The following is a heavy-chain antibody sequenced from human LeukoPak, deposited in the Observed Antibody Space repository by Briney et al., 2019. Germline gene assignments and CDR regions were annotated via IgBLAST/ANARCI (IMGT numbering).Heavy chain of an antibody. Sequence: GGSLRLSCDLRFSGHGMHWVRQAPGKGLEWLAVVAADGGAKFYADSVRGRFTIFRDTSRNTVFLQLSGLKTEDTAVYNCAKEGRWGSWYFDYWGQGALVTVSS. CDR1: RFSGHG. J-gene: IGHJ4*02. CDR3: AKEGRWGSWYFDY. V-gene: IGHV3-30*18. D-gene: IGHD3-16*01. CDR2: VAADGGAK.